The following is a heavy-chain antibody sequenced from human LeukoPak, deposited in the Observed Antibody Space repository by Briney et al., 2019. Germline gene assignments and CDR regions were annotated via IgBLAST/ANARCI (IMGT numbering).Heavy chain of an antibody. J-gene: IGHJ5*02. CDR1: GYTFTSYG. V-gene: IGHV1-18*04. D-gene: IGHD3-10*01. CDR2: ISAYNGNT. Sequence: ASVKVSCKASGYTFTSYGISWVRQAPGQGLEWMGWISAYNGNTNYAQKLQGRVTMTTDTSTSTAYMELRSLRSDDTAVYYCARDQVTMVREANWFDPWGQGTLVTVSS. CDR3: ARDQVTMVREANWFDP.